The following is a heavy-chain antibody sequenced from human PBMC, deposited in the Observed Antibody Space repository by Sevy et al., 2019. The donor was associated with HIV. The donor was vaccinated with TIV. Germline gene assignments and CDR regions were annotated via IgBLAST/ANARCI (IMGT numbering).Heavy chain of an antibody. J-gene: IGHJ3*01. V-gene: IGHV3-21*01. Sequence: GGSLRLSCAASGFTFSSYSMNWVRQAPGKGLEWVASISRRNTYIYYADSVKGRFTISRDDAKNSLYLQMNSLRAEDTAVYYCARDYGGLNAFDFWGQGTMVTVSS. D-gene: IGHD4-17*01. CDR3: ARDYGGLNAFDF. CDR2: ISRRNTYI. CDR1: GFTFSSYS.